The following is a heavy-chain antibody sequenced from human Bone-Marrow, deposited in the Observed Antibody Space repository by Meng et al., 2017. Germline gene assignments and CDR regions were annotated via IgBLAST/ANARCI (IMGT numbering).Heavy chain of an antibody. CDR1: GFTFSSYW. J-gene: IGHJ4*02. CDR2: IKQDGSEK. D-gene: IGHD3-22*01. V-gene: IGHV3-7*01. CDR3: ARALKRALQFYYYDSSGYYPSLGY. Sequence: LTCAASGFTFSSYWMSWVRQAPGKGLEWVANIKQDGSEKYYVDSVKGRFTISRDNAKNSLYLQMNSLRAEDTAVYYCARALKRALQFYYYDSSGYYPSLGYWGQGTLVTVSS.